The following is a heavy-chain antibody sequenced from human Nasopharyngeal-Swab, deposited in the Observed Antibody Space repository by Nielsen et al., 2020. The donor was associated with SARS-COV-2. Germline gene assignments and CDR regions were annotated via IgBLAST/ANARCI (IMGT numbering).Heavy chain of an antibody. Sequence: GGSLRLSCAASGFIFGNYWMSWVRQAPGKGLEWVANIEQDGVETHYVDSVKGRFTISRDNAETSLYLQMNSLRADDTAVYYCAKEATLGGVGDYYYMDVWGKGTTVTVSS. J-gene: IGHJ6*03. V-gene: IGHV3-7*03. CDR3: AKEATLGGVGDYYYMDV. D-gene: IGHD3-16*01. CDR2: IEQDGVET. CDR1: GFIFGNYW.